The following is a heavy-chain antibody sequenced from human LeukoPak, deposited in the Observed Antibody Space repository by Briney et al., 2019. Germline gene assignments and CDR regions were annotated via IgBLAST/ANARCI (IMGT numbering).Heavy chain of an antibody. Sequence: PGGSLRLSCAASGFTFSSYGMHWARQAPGKGLEWVAVISYDGSNKYYADSVKGRFTISRDNSKNTLYLQMNSLRAEDTAVYYCAKEMYYYDSSGFSLYYYYGMDVWGQGTTVTVSS. CDR2: ISYDGSNK. CDR3: AKEMYYYDSSGFSLYYYYGMDV. D-gene: IGHD3-22*01. CDR1: GFTFSSYG. V-gene: IGHV3-30*18. J-gene: IGHJ6*02.